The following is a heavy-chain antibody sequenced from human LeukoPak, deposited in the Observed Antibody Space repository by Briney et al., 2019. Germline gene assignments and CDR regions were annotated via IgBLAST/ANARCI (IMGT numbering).Heavy chain of an antibody. CDR1: GFTVSSNY. CDR2: IYSGGST. D-gene: IGHD2-2*01. V-gene: IGHV3-66*01. CDR3: ARDSPDIVVVPAAEAYYYYGMDV. J-gene: IGHJ6*02. Sequence: PGGSLRLSCAASGFTVSSNYMSWVRQAPGKGLEWVSVIYSGGSTYYADSVKGRFTISRDNSKNTLYLQMNSLRAEDTAVYYCARDSPDIVVVPAAEAYYYYGMDVWGQGTTVTVSS.